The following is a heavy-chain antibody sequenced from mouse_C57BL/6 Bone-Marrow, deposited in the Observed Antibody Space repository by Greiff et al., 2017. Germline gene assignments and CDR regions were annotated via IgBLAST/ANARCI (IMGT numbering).Heavy chain of an antibody. V-gene: IGHV5-6*01. J-gene: IGHJ3*01. CDR2: ISSGGSYT. CDR1: GFTFSSYG. CDR3: ARHFPTY. Sequence: EVKLVESGGDLVKPGGSLKLSCAASGFTFSSYGMSWVRQTPDKRLEWVATISSGGSYTYYPDSVKGRFTISRDNAKNTLYLQMSSLKSEDTAMYYCARHFPTYWGQGTLVTVSA.